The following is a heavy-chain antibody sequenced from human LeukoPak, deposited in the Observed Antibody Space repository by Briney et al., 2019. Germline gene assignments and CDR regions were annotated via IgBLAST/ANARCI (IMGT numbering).Heavy chain of an antibody. CDR2: IYYSGST. CDR3: ARRSPQCWGGDCYFDY. CDR1: GGSISNSSDY. J-gene: IGHJ4*02. D-gene: IGHD2-21*02. V-gene: IGHV4-39*01. Sequence: SETLSLTCTVSGGSISNSSDYWGWLRQPPGKGLEWIVSIYYSGSTYYNPSLKSRVTISVDTSKNQFSLKLSSVSAADTAVYYCARRSPQCWGGDCYFDYWGQGTLVTVSS.